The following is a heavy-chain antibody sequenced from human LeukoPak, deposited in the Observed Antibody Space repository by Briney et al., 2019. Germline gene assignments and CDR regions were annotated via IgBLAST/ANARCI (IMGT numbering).Heavy chain of an antibody. CDR2: ISGSGVTT. CDR1: GFTFSSFA. Sequence: GGSLRLSCAASGFTFSSFAMSWVRQTPGNGLEWVSTISGSGVTTNYADSVKGRFTFSRDNSKNTLYRQMNSLRAEDTAVYYCTEDLPDYGDYIEGYWGQGTLVTVSS. D-gene: IGHD4-17*01. V-gene: IGHV3-23*01. CDR3: TEDLPDYGDYIEGY. J-gene: IGHJ4*02.